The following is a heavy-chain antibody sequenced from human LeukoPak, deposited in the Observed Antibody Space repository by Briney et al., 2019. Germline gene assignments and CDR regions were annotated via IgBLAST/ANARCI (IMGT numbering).Heavy chain of an antibody. CDR3: AKNAGYSYGLYYFDY. D-gene: IGHD5-18*01. CDR2: IRYDGSNK. Sequence: GGSLRLSCAASGFTFSSYGMHWVRQAPGKGLEWVAFIRYDGSNKYYAASVKGRFTISRDNSKNTVHLQMDSLRAEDSAVYYCAKNAGYSYGLYYFDYWGQGTLVTVSS. CDR1: GFTFSSYG. J-gene: IGHJ4*02. V-gene: IGHV3-30*02.